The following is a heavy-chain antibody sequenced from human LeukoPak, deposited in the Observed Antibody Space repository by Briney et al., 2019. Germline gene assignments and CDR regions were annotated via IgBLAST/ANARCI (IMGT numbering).Heavy chain of an antibody. D-gene: IGHD5-12*01. V-gene: IGHV4-59*08. J-gene: IGHJ4*02. CDR3: ARRLGGYNY. CDR2: IYYSGST. Sequence: SETLSLTCTVSGGSISSYYWSWLRQPPGKGLEWLGYIYYSGSTNYNPSLKSRVTMSVDTSKNQFSLKLSTVTAADTAVYYCARRLGGYNYWGQGTLVTVSS. CDR1: GGSISSYY.